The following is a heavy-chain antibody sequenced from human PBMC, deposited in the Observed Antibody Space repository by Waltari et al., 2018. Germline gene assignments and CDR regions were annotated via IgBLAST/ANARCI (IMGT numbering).Heavy chain of an antibody. CDR2: MNPNSGNT. CDR1: GYTFTSYD. CDR3: ARDQGYSSSWPLWYFDL. D-gene: IGHD6-13*01. J-gene: IGHJ2*01. Sequence: QVQLVQSGAEVKKPGASVKVSCKASGYTFTSYDINWVRQATGQGLEWMGWMNPNSGNTGYAQKFQGRVTMTRNTSISTAYMELSSLRSEDTAVYYCARDQGYSSSWPLWYFDLWGRGTLVTVSS. V-gene: IGHV1-8*01.